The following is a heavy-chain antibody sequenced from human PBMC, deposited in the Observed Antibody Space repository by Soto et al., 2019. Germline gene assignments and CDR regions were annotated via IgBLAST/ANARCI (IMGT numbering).Heavy chain of an antibody. CDR2: IYYSGST. Sequence: ASETLSLTCTVSGGSISSYYWSWIRQPPGKGLEWIGYIYYSGSTNYDPSLKGRVTISVDTSKNQFSLKLNSMTAADTAVYYCARDAPTGTTWRNWFDPWGQGTLVTVSS. CDR1: GGSISSYY. J-gene: IGHJ5*02. D-gene: IGHD1-1*01. V-gene: IGHV4-59*12. CDR3: ARDAPTGTTWRNWFDP.